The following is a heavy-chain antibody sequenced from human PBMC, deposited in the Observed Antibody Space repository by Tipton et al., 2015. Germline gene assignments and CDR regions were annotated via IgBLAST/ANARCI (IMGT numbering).Heavy chain of an antibody. CDR3: AKDHQRRNRPMWYDY. CDR2: IVGSGGNI. V-gene: IGHV3-23*01. Sequence: GSLRLSCAASGFTFSSYAMTWVRQAPGKGLEWVSGIVGSGGNIYYADSVKGRFTISRDNPKNTLYLQMNSLRAEDTAVYYCAKDHQRRNRPMWYDYWGQGTPVTVSS. J-gene: IGHJ4*02. D-gene: IGHD1/OR15-1a*01. CDR1: GFTFSSYA.